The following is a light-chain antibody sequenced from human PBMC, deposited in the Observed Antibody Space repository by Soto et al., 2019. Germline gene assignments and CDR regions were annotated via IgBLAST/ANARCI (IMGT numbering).Light chain of an antibody. CDR1: QTISIW. V-gene: IGKV1-5*03. CDR2: KAS. Sequence: IHMTHSPSTLSGSVLYRVTMTFLASQTISIWLACYQQKPGKAPKLLIYKASTLKSGVPSRFSGSGSGTEFTLTISSLQPDDFATYYCQHYNSYSEAFGQGTKVDTK. J-gene: IGKJ1*01. CDR3: QHYNSYSEA.